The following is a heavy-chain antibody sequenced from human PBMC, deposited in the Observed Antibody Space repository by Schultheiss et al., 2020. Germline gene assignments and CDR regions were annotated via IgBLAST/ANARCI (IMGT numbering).Heavy chain of an antibody. CDR3: ARGTQTYSYGLWSYWDFDY. V-gene: IGHV4-31*03. CDR2: IYYSGST. J-gene: IGHJ4*02. Sequence: SQTLSLTCTVSGGSVSSGSYYWSWIRQHPGKGLEWIGYIYYSGSTYYNPSLKSRVTISVDTSKNQFSLKLSSVTAADTAVYYCARGTQTYSYGLWSYWDFDYWGKGTLVTGYS. CDR1: GGSVSSGSYY. D-gene: IGHD5-18*01.